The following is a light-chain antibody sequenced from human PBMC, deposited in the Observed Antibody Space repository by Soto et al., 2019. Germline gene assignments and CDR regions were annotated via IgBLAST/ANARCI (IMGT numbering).Light chain of an antibody. J-gene: IGKJ1*01. CDR3: QQYDNNPWT. CDR2: AAS. V-gene: IGKV1-39*01. Sequence: DIQMTQSPSSLSESVGDRVTITCRASQNINTYLNWYQQKPGKAPKLLIYAASSLQSGVPSRFSGSGSGTEFTLTICSLQSDDFATYYCQQYDNNPWTFGQGTKVDIK. CDR1: QNINTY.